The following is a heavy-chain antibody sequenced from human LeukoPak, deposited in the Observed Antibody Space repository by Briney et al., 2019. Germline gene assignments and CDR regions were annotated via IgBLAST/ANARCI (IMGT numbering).Heavy chain of an antibody. V-gene: IGHV3-66*02. CDR2: IYSGGST. Sequence: GGSLRLSCAASGFTVSSNYMSWVCQAPGKGLEWVSVIYSGGSTYYADSVKGRFTISRDNSKNTLYLQMNSLRAEDTAVYYCARGVEVRGVTLDYWGQGTLVTVSS. CDR3: ARGVEVRGVTLDY. CDR1: GFTVSSNY. D-gene: IGHD3-10*01. J-gene: IGHJ4*02.